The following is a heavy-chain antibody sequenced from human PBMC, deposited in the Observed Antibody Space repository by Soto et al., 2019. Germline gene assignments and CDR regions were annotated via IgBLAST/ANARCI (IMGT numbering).Heavy chain of an antibody. D-gene: IGHD3-22*01. CDR2: ISGSGGST. CDR3: AKDRNYDSIGCCYLNDAFDI. J-gene: IGHJ3*02. CDR1: GFTFSSYA. V-gene: IGHV3-23*01. Sequence: GGSLRLSCAASGFTFSSYAMSWVRQAPGKGLEWASAISGSGGSTYYADSVKGRFTISRDNSKNTLYLQMNSLRAEDTAVYYCAKDRNYDSIGCCYLNDAFDIWGQGTMVTVSS.